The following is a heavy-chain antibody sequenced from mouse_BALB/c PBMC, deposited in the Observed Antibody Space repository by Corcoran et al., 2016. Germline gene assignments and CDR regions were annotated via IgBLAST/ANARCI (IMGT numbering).Heavy chain of an antibody. CDR2: INTYTGEP. Sequence: QIQLVQSGPELKKPGETVKISCKASGYTFTNYGMNWVKQAPGKGLKWMGWINTYTGEPTYADDFKGRFAFSLETSASTAYLQINNLKNGDMATYFCAREKTSTADYFDYWGQGTTLTVSS. CDR3: AREKTSTADYFDY. D-gene: IGHD1-2*01. V-gene: IGHV9-1*02. CDR1: GYTFTNYG. J-gene: IGHJ2*01.